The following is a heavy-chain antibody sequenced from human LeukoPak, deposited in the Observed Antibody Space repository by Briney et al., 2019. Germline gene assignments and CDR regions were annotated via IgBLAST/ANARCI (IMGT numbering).Heavy chain of an antibody. V-gene: IGHV7-4-1*02. J-gene: IGHJ3*02. Sequence: ASVKVSCKASGYTFTSYAMNWVRQAPGQGLEWMGWINTNTGNPTYAQGFTGRFVFSLDTSVSTAYLQISSLRAEDTAVYYCARDSARWLRSGAFDIWGQGTMVTVSS. CDR3: ARDSARWLRSGAFDI. D-gene: IGHD5-24*01. CDR2: INTNTGNP. CDR1: GYTFTSYA.